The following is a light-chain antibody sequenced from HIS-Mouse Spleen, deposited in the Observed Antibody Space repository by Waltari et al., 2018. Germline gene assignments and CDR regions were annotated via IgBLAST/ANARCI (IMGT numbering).Light chain of an antibody. V-gene: IGLV2-23*02. Sequence: QSALTQPASVSGSPGLSITISCTGTSSDVGSYNLVSWYQQHPGKAPKLRIYKVSKRPSGVSKRFSGSKSGNTASLTISGLQAEDEADYYCCSYAGSSTVVFGGGTKLTVL. CDR1: SSDVGSYNL. J-gene: IGLJ2*01. CDR3: CSYAGSSTVV. CDR2: KVS.